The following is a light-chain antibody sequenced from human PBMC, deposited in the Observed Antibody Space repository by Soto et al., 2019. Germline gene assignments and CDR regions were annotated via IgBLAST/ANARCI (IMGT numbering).Light chain of an antibody. Sequence: DIQMTQSPSTLSASVGDRVTITCRASQSISSWLAWYQQKPGKAPQLLIYDASSLESGVPSRFSGSGSGTEFTLTISSLQPDDFATYYCQQYNSYSTFGQGTNVEIK. CDR2: DAS. CDR1: QSISSW. J-gene: IGKJ1*01. CDR3: QQYNSYST. V-gene: IGKV1-5*01.